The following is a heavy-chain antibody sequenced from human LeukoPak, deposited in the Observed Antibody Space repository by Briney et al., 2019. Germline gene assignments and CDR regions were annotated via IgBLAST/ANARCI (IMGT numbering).Heavy chain of an antibody. D-gene: IGHD3-9*01. Sequence: ASVKVSCKASGGTFSSYAISWVRQAPGQGLEWMGGIIPIFGTANYAQKFQGRVTITTDESTSTAYMELSSLRSEDTAVYYCASPVPTPYYDILTGYPEWVLGAFDIWGQGTMVTVSS. CDR1: GGTFSSYA. V-gene: IGHV1-69*05. CDR2: IIPIFGTA. CDR3: ASPVPTPYYDILTGYPEWVLGAFDI. J-gene: IGHJ3*02.